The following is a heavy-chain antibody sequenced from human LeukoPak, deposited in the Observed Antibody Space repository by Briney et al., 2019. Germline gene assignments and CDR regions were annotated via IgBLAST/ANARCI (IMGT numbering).Heavy chain of an antibody. Sequence: GGSLILSCAASGFTFSSYAMSWVRQAPGKGLEWVSAISGSGGSTYYADSVKGRFTISRDNSKNTLYLQMNSLRAEDTAVYYCAKGPRYSSSWYSSESSAEYFQHWGQGTLVTVSS. CDR3: AKGPRYSSSWYSSESSAEYFQH. J-gene: IGHJ1*01. CDR2: ISGSGGST. CDR1: GFTFSSYA. V-gene: IGHV3-23*01. D-gene: IGHD6-13*01.